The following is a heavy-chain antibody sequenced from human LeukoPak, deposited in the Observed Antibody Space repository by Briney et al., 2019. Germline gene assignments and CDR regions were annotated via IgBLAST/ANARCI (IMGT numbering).Heavy chain of an antibody. CDR1: GGSFSGYY. J-gene: IGHJ6*02. CDR2: INHSGST. D-gene: IGHD3-3*01. CDR3: ARDRNNRGRGYDFWSGYAPYGMDV. V-gene: IGHV4-34*01. Sequence: SETLSLTCAVYGGSFSGYYWSWIRQPPGKGLEWIGEINHSGSTNYNPSLKSRVTISVDTPKNQFSLKLSSVTAADTAVYYCARDRNNRGRGYDFWSGYAPYGMDVWGQGTTVTVSS.